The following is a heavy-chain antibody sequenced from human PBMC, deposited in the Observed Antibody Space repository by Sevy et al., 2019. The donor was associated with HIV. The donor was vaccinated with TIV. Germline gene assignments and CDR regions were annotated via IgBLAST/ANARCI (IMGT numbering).Heavy chain of an antibody. CDR1: GFTFSSYA. D-gene: IGHD3-16*01. CDR3: ARVGIWGALPLGLGYFEY. CDR2: IWFDGSKK. V-gene: IGHV3-33*01. J-gene: IGHJ4*02. Sequence: GGSLRLSCVASGFTFSSYAMHWVRQAPGKGLEWVAVIWFDGSKKYYADSVKGRFTISRDDSKNTLYLQMNNLRAEDAALYYWARVGIWGALPLGLGYFEYWGQGALVTVSS.